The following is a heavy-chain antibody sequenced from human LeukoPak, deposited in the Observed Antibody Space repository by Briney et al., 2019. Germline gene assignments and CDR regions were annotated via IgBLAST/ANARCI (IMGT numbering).Heavy chain of an antibody. D-gene: IGHD3-9*01. J-gene: IGHJ4*02. CDR2: ISSSGSTI. CDR3: AKDPYYDILTGYYISGDMDY. V-gene: IGHV3-48*03. CDR1: GFTFSSYE. Sequence: GGSLRLSCAASGFTFSSYEMNWVRQAPGKGLEWVSYISSSGSTIYYADAVKGRFTISRDNSKNTLYLQMNSLRAEDTAVYYCAKDPYYDILTGYYISGDMDYWGQGTLVTVSS.